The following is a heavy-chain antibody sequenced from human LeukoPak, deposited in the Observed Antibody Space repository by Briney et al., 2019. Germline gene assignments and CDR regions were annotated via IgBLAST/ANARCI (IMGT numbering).Heavy chain of an antibody. D-gene: IGHD3-9*01. V-gene: IGHV4-30-2*01. CDR1: GGSISSGLYS. CDR3: ATPILTGYSIDY. J-gene: IGHJ4*02. Sequence: PSETLSLTCDVSGGSISSGLYSWSWIRQPLGKGLEWIGYIYHTGSTYYNPSLKSRVTISVDTSKNQFSLRLSSVTAADTAVYYCATPILTGYSIDYWGQGTLVTVSS. CDR2: IYHTGST.